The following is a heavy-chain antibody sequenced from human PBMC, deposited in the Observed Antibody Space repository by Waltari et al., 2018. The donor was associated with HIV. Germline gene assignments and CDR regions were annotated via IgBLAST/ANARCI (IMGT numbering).Heavy chain of an antibody. J-gene: IGHJ4*02. V-gene: IGHV1-8*01. CDR1: GYTCTHHD. CDR2: MNPNRGNT. D-gene: IGHD3-16*01. CDR3: ARSLTSRPGYGGVMAF. Sequence: QVQLVQSGAEVKKPGASVKVSCRTSGYTCTHHDINWVRQAAGQGREWMGWMNPNRGNTGFAQNFQGRVTMTRNSSISTAYMELRSLKSEDTALYYCARSLTSRPGYGGVMAFWGQGSLVTVSS.